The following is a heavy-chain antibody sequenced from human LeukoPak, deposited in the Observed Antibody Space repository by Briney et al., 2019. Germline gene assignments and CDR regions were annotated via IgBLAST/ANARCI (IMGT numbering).Heavy chain of an antibody. D-gene: IGHD3-16*01. CDR1: GDSVSSNSAA. Sequence: SQTLSLTCAISGDSVSSNSAAWNWIRQSPSRGLEWLGRTYYRSKWYNDYAVSVKSRMSINPDTSKNQFSLQLNSVTLEDTAVYYCARETDYPYYYGMDVWGRGTTVTVSS. CDR2: TYYRSKWYN. V-gene: IGHV6-1*01. CDR3: ARETDYPYYYGMDV. J-gene: IGHJ6*04.